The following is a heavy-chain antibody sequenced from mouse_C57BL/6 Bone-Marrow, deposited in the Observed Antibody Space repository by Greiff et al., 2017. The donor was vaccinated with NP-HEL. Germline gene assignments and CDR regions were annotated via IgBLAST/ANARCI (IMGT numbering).Heavy chain of an antibody. Sequence: EVQRVESEGGLVQPGSSMKLSCTASGFTFSDYYMAWVRQVPEKGLEWVANINYDGSSTYYLDSLKSRFFILRDNAKNILYLQMSSLKSEDTATYYCARDRGTTEEYFDVWGTGTTVTVSS. CDR3: ARDRGTTEEYFDV. J-gene: IGHJ1*03. V-gene: IGHV5-16*01. CDR1: GFTFSDYY. D-gene: IGHD1-1*01. CDR2: INYDGSST.